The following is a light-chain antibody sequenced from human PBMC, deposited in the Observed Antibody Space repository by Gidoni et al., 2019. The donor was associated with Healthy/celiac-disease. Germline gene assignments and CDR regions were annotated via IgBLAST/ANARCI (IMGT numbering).Light chain of an antibody. CDR3: NSRDSSGNHYV. CDR1: SLRSYY. J-gene: IGLJ1*01. Sequence: SSELTQDPAVSVALGQTVRITCQGDSLRSYYSSWYQQKPGQAPVLVIYGKNNRPSGIPHPFSGSSSRNTASLTITGAQAEDEADYYCNSRDSSGNHYVFGTGTKVTVL. V-gene: IGLV3-19*01. CDR2: GKN.